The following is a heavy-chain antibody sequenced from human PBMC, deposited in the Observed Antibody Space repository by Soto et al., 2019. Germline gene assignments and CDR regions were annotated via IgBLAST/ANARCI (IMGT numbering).Heavy chain of an antibody. V-gene: IGHV3-30-3*01. CDR2: LSYDGSNK. D-gene: IGHD3-10*01. CDR1: GFTCSSYA. CDR3: ASRYYGSGTLGY. Sequence: QVQLVESGGGVVQPGRSLRLSCAASGFTCSSYAMHWVRQAPGKGLEWVAILSYDGSNKYYAGSVKGRFTISRDNSKNTLYLQMDSLRAEDTAIYYCASRYYGSGTLGYWGQGTLVTVSS. J-gene: IGHJ4*02.